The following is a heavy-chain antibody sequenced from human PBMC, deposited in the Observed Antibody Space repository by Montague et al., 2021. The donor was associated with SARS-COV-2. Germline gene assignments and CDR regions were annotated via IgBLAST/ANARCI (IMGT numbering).Heavy chain of an antibody. CDR3: ARGAPGY. D-gene: IGHD1-1*01. Sequence: ETLSLTCAVYGGSFSDYHWTWIRQSPGGGLEWIGQINYGGSTKYNPSLRSRVAISIDTSKNQFSLKLTSVTAADTAVYYCARGAPGYWGQGTLVTVSS. CDR2: INYGGST. V-gene: IGHV4-34*01. CDR1: GGSFSDYH. J-gene: IGHJ4*02.